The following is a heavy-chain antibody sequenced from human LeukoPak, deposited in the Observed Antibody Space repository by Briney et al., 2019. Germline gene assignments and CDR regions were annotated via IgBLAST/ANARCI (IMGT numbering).Heavy chain of an antibody. CDR1: GFSFTSAW. Sequence: KAGGSLRLSCVASGFSFTSAWMVWVRQAPGKGLEWVGRIKDNIDGGTTDLAAPVKGRFTISRDDSRSTVYLQMDSLKTEDTAVYYCTTDFSRFDLSSGYYSYWGLGTLVTVSS. J-gene: IGHJ4*02. V-gene: IGHV3-15*01. CDR2: IKDNIDGGTT. D-gene: IGHD3-3*01. CDR3: TTDFSRFDLSSGYYSY.